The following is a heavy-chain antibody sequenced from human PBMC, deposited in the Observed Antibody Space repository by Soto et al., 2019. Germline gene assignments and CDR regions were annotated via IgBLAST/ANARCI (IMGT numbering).Heavy chain of an antibody. CDR1: GGSFANYY. Sequence: SETLSLTCAVYGGSFANYYWSWIRQHPGKGLEWIGYIYYSGSTYYNPSLKSRVTISVDTSKNQFSLKLSSVTAADTAVYYCARGPYSYDIWGQGTMVTVSS. D-gene: IGHD5-18*01. CDR2: IYYSGST. CDR3: ARGPYSYDI. V-gene: IGHV4-31*11. J-gene: IGHJ3*02.